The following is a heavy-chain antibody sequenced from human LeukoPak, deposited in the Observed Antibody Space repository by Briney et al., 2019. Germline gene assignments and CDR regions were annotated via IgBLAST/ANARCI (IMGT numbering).Heavy chain of an antibody. V-gene: IGHV3-7*01. J-gene: IGHJ4*02. CDR2: IKQDGSEK. Sequence: GGSLRPSCAASGFTFSNAWMSWVRQAPGKGLEWVANIKQDGSEKYYVDSVKGRFTISRDNAKNSLYLQMNSLRAEDTAVYYCARDSHYYDSSGYYYWGQGTLVTVSS. CDR1: GFTFSNAW. D-gene: IGHD3-22*01. CDR3: ARDSHYYDSSGYYY.